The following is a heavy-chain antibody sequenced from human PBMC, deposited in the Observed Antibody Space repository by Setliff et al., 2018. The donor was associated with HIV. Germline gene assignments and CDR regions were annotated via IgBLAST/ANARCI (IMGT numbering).Heavy chain of an antibody. V-gene: IGHV3-66*02. Sequence: GGSLRLSCAASGFTVSSYYMAWVRQAPGKGLEWVPTIYSDGSTYHADSVKGRFTLSRDTSKNTLSLQMNTLRPEDTAVYFCARVRLYNSALDYWGQGTLVTVSS. CDR2: IYSDGST. CDR1: GFTVSSYY. D-gene: IGHD3-22*01. J-gene: IGHJ4*02. CDR3: ARVRLYNSALDY.